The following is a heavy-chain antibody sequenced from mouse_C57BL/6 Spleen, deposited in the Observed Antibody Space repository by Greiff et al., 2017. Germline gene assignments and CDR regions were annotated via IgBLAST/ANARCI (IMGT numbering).Heavy chain of an antibody. CDR1: GFTFSSYT. D-gene: IGHD1-1*01. J-gene: IGHJ1*03. Sequence: EVKLVESGGGLVKPGGSLKLSCAASGFTFSSYTMSWVRQTPEKRLEWVATISGGGGNTYYPDSVKGRFTISRDNAKNTLYLQMRSLRSEDTALYYCARLYYGSSYRYFDVWGTGTPVTVSS. V-gene: IGHV5-9*01. CDR2: ISGGGGNT. CDR3: ARLYYGSSYRYFDV.